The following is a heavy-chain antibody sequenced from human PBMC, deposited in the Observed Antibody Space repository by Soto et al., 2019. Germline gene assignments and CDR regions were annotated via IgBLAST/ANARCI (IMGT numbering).Heavy chain of an antibody. Sequence: PGGSLRLSCAASGFTFSNAWMSWVRQAPGKGLEWVGRIKSKTDGGTTDYAAPVKGRFTISRDDSKNTLYLQMNSLKTEVTVVYYCTTDQGPPMIVVAAFDIWGQGTMVTVSS. D-gene: IGHD3-22*01. CDR2: IKSKTDGGTT. V-gene: IGHV3-15*01. CDR1: GFTFSNAW. CDR3: TTDQGPPMIVVAAFDI. J-gene: IGHJ3*02.